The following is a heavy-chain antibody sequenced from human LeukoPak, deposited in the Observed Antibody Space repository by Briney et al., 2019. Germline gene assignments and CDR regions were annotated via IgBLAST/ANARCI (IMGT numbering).Heavy chain of an antibody. D-gene: IGHD1-26*01. CDR2: INHSGST. J-gene: IGHJ4*02. CDR1: GGSFSGYY. CDR3: ARGGNSGSYYGY. V-gene: IGHV4-34*01. Sequence: SETLSLTCAVYGGSFSGYYWSWIRQPPGKGLEWIGEINHSGSTNYNPSLKSRVTISVDTSKNLFSLKLSSVTAADTAVYYCARGGNSGSYYGYWGQGTLVTVSS.